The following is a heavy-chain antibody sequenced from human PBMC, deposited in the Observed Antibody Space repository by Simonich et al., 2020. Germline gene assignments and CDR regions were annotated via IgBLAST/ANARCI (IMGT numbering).Heavy chain of an antibody. CDR1: GFTFSSYE. J-gene: IGHJ3*02. V-gene: IGHV3-48*03. CDR2: ISSSGSTI. Sequence: EVQLVESGGGLVQPGGSLRLSCAASGFTFSSYEMNWVRPAPGNGVEWVSYISSSGSTIYYSDSVKGRFTISRDNAKNSLYLQMNSLRAEDTAVYYCARDLYSSSSAFDIWGQGTMVTVSS. CDR3: ARDLYSSSSAFDI. D-gene: IGHD6-6*01.